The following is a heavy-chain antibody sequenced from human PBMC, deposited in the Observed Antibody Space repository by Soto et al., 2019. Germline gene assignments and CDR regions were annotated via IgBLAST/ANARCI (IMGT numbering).Heavy chain of an antibody. CDR2: INHSGST. D-gene: IGHD3-22*01. CDR3: ARGNGYYGFDY. CDR1: GGSFSGYY. V-gene: IGHV4-34*01. Sequence: SETLSLTCAVYGGSFSGYYWIWIRQPPGKGLEWIGEINHSGSTNYNPSLKSRVTISVDTSKNQFSLKLSSVTATDTAVYYCARGNGYYGFDYWGQGTLVTVSS. J-gene: IGHJ4*02.